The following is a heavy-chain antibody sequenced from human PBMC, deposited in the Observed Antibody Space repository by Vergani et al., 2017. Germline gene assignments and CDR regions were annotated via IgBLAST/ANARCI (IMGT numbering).Heavy chain of an antibody. CDR2: ISYDGSNK. D-gene: IGHD1-7*01. Sequence: QVQLVESGGGVVQPGRSLRLSCAASGFTFSSYAMHWVRQAPGKGLEWVAVISYDGSNKYYADSVKGRFTISRDNSKNTLYLQMNCLRAEDTAVYYCARPGWVGITGTSNYFDYWGQGTLVTVSS. CDR3: ARPGWVGITGTSNYFDY. CDR1: GFTFSSYA. J-gene: IGHJ4*02. V-gene: IGHV3-30*04.